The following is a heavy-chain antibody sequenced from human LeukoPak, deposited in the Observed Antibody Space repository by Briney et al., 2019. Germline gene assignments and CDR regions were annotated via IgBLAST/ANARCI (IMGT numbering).Heavy chain of an antibody. CDR2: TYYRSKWSN. V-gene: IGHV6-1*01. CDR3: ARLIGSSWLAFDI. Sequence: SQTLSLTCGISGDSVSSNSATWNWIRQSPSRGLEWLGRTYYRSKWSNDYAVSVKSRITINPNTSKNQFSLQLNSVTPEDTAVYYCARLIGSSWLAFDIWGQGTMVTVSS. D-gene: IGHD6-13*01. J-gene: IGHJ3*02. CDR1: GDSVSSNSAT.